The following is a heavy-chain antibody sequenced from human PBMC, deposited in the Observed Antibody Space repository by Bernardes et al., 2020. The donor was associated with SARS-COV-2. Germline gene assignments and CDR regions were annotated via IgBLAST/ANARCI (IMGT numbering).Heavy chain of an antibody. CDR1: GFTFSNYS. CDR3: ARDLPGYSGYD. V-gene: IGHV3-21*01. D-gene: IGHD5-12*01. J-gene: IGHJ4*02. CDR2: ISSILSSYI. Sequence: GGSLRLSCAASGFTFSNYSMNWVRQAPGKGLEWVSSISSILSSYIHYADSVKGRFTISRDNAKNSLYLQMNSLRAEDTAVYYCARDLPGYSGYDWGQGTLVTVSS.